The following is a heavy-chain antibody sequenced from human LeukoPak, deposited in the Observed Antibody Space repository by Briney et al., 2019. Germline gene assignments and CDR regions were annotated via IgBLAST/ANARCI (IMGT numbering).Heavy chain of an antibody. D-gene: IGHD2-15*01. Sequence: PGGSLRPSCGASGFSFSTYWMDWVRQAPGKGLEWVASIKEDGSHADYADSVRGRFTVSRDNTKNSLYLQMNSLRVDDTAVYYCASDRAYSQFDYWGQGTLVTVSS. CDR3: ASDRAYSQFDY. J-gene: IGHJ4*02. CDR1: GFSFSTYW. V-gene: IGHV3-7*01. CDR2: IKEDGSHA.